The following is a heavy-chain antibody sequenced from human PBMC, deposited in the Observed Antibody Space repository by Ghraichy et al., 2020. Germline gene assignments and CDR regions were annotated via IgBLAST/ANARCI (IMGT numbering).Heavy chain of an antibody. Sequence: GSLRLPCTASGFTFGDYAMNWFRQAPGKGLEWVGFIRSKAYGGTTEYAASVKGRFTISRDDSKSIAYLQMNSLKTEDTAVYYCTKGSTVRFLEGKTWFDPWGQGTLVTVSS. CDR1: GFTFGDYA. J-gene: IGHJ5*02. V-gene: IGHV3-49*03. D-gene: IGHD3-3*01. CDR2: IRSKAYGGTT. CDR3: TKGSTVRFLEGKTWFDP.